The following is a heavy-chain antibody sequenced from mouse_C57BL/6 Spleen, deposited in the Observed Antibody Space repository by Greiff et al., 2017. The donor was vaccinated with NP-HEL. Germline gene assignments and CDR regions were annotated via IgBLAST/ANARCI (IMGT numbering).Heavy chain of an antibody. CDR1: GYTFTSYW. Sequence: QVQLQQPGAELVMPGASVKLSCKASGYTFTSYWMHWVKQRPGQGLEWIGEIDPSDSYTNYNQKFKGKSTLTVDKSSSTAYMQLSSLTSEDSAVYYCAREVWDYWGQGTSVTVSS. J-gene: IGHJ4*01. V-gene: IGHV1-69*01. CDR2: IDPSDSYT. CDR3: AREVWDY.